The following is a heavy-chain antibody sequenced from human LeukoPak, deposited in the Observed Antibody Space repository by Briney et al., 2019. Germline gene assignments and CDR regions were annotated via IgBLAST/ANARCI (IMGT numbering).Heavy chain of an antibody. Sequence: GGSLRLSCAASGFTFSSYGMHWVRQAPGKGLEWVAVIWYDGSNKYYADSVKGRFTISRDNSKNTLYLQMNSLRAEDTAVYYCAKGSYYDSSGSFYFDYWGQGTLVTVSS. CDR3: AKGSYYDSSGSFYFDY. J-gene: IGHJ4*02. V-gene: IGHV3-33*06. CDR2: IWYDGSNK. D-gene: IGHD3-22*01. CDR1: GFTFSSYG.